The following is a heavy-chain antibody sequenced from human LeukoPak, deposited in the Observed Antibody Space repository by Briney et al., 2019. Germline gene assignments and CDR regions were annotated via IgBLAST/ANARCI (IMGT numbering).Heavy chain of an antibody. CDR1: GGTFSSYA. V-gene: IGHV1-69*01. D-gene: IGHD3-22*01. CDR3: ARDYYDSSGYDFYF. CDR2: IIPIFGTA. J-gene: IGHJ4*02. Sequence: GSSVKVSCKASGGTFSSYAISWGRQAPGQGLDWRGWIIPIFGTANYAQKFQGRVTITADESTSTAYMELSSLRSEDTAVYYCARDYYDSSGYDFYFWGQGTLVTVSS.